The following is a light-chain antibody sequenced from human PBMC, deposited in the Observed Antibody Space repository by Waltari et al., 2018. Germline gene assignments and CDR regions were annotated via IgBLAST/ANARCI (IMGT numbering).Light chain of an antibody. Sequence: QSVLTQPPSVSAAPGQKVTISCSGSSSNIGNNYVSWYQQLPGTAPKLLIYDNEKRPSGIPDRFSGSKAGTSATLGITGLQTGDEADYYCGTWDRILNAYVFGTGTNVTVL. CDR1: SSNIGNNY. CDR2: DNE. J-gene: IGLJ1*01. V-gene: IGLV1-51*01. CDR3: GTWDRILNAYV.